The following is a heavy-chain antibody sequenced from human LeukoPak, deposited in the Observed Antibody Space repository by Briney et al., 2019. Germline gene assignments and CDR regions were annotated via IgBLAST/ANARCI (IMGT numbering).Heavy chain of an antibody. J-gene: IGHJ4*02. V-gene: IGHV3-21*01. CDR3: ARGRLDYYGSGSYSWFDY. CDR1: GFTFSSYS. Sequence: GGSLRLSCAASGFTFSSYSMNWVRQAPGKGLEWVSSISSSSSYIYYADSVKGRFTISRDNSKNTLYLQMNSLRAEDTAVYYCARGRLDYYGSGSYSWFDYWGQGTLVTVSS. CDR2: ISSSSSYI. D-gene: IGHD3-10*01.